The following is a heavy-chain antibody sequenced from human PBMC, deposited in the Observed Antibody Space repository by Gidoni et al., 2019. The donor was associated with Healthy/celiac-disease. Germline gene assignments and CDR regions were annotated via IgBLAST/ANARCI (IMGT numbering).Heavy chain of an antibody. V-gene: IGHV1-2*02. CDR3: ARDLGYCSSTSCYGLP. CDR1: GYTFTGYY. CDR2: INPNSGGT. J-gene: IGHJ5*02. D-gene: IGHD2-2*01. Sequence: QVQLVQSGAEVKKPGASVKVSCKASGYTFTGYYMHWVRQAPGQGLEWMGWINPNSGGTNYAQKFQGRVTMTRDTSISTAYMELSRLRSDDTAVYYCARDLGYCSSTSCYGLPWGQGTLVTVSS.